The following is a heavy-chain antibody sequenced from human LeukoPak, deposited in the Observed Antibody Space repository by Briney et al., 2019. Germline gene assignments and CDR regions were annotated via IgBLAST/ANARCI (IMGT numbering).Heavy chain of an antibody. V-gene: IGHV4-38-2*01. Sequence: KASETLFLTCAVSGYSISSGYYWGWIRQPPGKGLEWIGSIYHSGSTYYNPSLKSRVTISVDTSKNQFSLKLSSVTAADTAVYYCARPRRDYYYYYYMDVWGKGTTVTVSS. J-gene: IGHJ6*03. CDR2: IYHSGST. CDR1: GYSISSGYY. CDR3: ARPRRDYYYYYYMDV.